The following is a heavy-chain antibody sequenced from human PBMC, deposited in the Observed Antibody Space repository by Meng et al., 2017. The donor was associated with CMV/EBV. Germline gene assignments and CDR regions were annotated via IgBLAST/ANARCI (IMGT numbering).Heavy chain of an antibody. CDR3: ARLGSTDDY. CDR1: GYPLTTYG. Sequence: VQAGAETKKPGASVKVSCKASGYPLTTYGITWVRQAPGQSLEWMGWINPNSGGTNYAQKFQGRVTMTRDTSISTAYMELSRLRSDDTAVYYCARLGSTDDYWGQGTLVTVSS. J-gene: IGHJ4*02. D-gene: IGHD2-15*01. CDR2: INPNSGGT. V-gene: IGHV1-2*02.